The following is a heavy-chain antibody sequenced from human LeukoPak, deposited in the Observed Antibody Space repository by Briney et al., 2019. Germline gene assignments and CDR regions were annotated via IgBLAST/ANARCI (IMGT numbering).Heavy chain of an antibody. Sequence: SETLSLTCTVSGGSISNYYWTWIRQPPGKGLEWIGYIYYTGSTNYNPSLKSRVTISVDTSKNQFSLKLSSVTAADTAAYYCARRSDYYDILNLWGQGTMVTVSS. CDR3: ARRSDYYDILNL. D-gene: IGHD3-22*01. V-gene: IGHV4-59*01. CDR2: IYYTGST. J-gene: IGHJ3*01. CDR1: GGSISNYY.